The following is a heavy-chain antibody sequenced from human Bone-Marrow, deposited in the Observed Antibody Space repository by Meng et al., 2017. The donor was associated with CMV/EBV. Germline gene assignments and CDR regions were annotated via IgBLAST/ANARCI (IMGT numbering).Heavy chain of an antibody. V-gene: IGHV4-39*07. CDR3: ARVYGDYGAYFDY. CDR2: VHYSGST. CDR1: GGSISSGGYY. J-gene: IGHJ4*02. Sequence: SETLSLTCTVSGGSISSGGYYWSWIRQPPGKGLEWIGHVHYSGSTYYNPSLKSRVTVSEDMSKNQFSLTLTSLTAADTAVYFCARVYGDYGAYFDYWGQGTLVTVSS. D-gene: IGHD4-17*01.